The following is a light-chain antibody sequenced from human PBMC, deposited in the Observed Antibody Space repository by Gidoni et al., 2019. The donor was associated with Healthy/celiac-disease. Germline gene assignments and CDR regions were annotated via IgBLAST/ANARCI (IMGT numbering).Light chain of an antibody. Sequence: QSALTQPASVSGSPGQSITIPCTGTSSDVGGYNYVSWYQQHTGKAPKLMIYEVSNRPSGVSNRFSGSKSGNTASLTISGLQAEDEADYYCSSYTSTARVFGTGTKVTVL. CDR2: EVS. V-gene: IGLV2-14*01. J-gene: IGLJ1*01. CDR3: SSYTSTARV. CDR1: SSDVGGYNY.